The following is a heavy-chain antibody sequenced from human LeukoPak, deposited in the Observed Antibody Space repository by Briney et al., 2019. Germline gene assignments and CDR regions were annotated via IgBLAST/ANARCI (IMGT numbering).Heavy chain of an antibody. CDR2: ISSSGSTI. CDR3: ARDLSLGYCSGGSCYGLDY. D-gene: IGHD2-15*01. V-gene: IGHV3-11*01. Sequence: GGSLRLSCAASGFTFSDYYMSWIRQTPGKGLEWVSYISSSGSTIYYADSVKGRFTISRDNAKNSLYLQMNSLRAEDTAVYYCARDLSLGYCSGGSCYGLDYWGQGTLVTVSS. J-gene: IGHJ4*02. CDR1: GFTFSDYY.